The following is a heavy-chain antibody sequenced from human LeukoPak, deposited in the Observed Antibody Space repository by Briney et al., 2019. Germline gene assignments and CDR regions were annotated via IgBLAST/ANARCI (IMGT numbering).Heavy chain of an antibody. Sequence: GSLRLSCAASGFTFSSYAMHWVRQAPGKGLEGMAVISYAGNNKYYAESVKGRFTISRDNSKNTLFLQMNSLRAEDTAVYYCARVKHQLVVYYYYGMDVWGQGTTVTVSS. V-gene: IGHV3-30-3*01. J-gene: IGHJ6*02. CDR3: ARVKHQLVVYYYYGMDV. CDR2: ISYAGNNK. CDR1: GFTFSSYA. D-gene: IGHD6-13*01.